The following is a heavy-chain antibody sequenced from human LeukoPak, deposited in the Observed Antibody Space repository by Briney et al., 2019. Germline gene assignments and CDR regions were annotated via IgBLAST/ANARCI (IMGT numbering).Heavy chain of an antibody. V-gene: IGHV3-30-3*01. CDR1: GFTFSDFT. CDR3: ARAYCTGGTCFKDY. D-gene: IGHD2-8*02. J-gene: IGHJ4*02. CDR2: ISYDGGIQ. Sequence: GGSLRLSCAASGFTFSDFTLHWVRQAPGKGLEWLAYISYDGGIQYYADSVKGRFSISRDNSKNTLYLQLNSLRTEDTALYYCARAYCTGGTCFKDYWGQGTLVTVSS.